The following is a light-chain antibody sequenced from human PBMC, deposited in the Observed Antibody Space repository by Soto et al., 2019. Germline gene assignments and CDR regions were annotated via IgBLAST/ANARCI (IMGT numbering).Light chain of an antibody. CDR3: QERSNWPRA. J-gene: IGKJ1*01. CDR2: DAS. V-gene: IGKV3-11*01. CDR1: QSVSSY. Sequence: EIVLTQSPATLSLSPGERATLSCRASQSVSSYLAWYQQKPGQAPRLLIYDASNRATGIPARFSGSGSGTDFTLNISSLEPEDCAVYYCQERSNWPRAFGQGTKVEIK.